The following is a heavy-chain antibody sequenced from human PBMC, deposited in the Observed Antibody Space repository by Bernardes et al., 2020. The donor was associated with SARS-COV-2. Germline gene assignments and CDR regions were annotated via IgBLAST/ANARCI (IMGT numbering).Heavy chain of an antibody. V-gene: IGHV3-66*01. Sequence: GGSLRLSCAASGFTVSSNYMSWVRQAPGKGLEWVSVIYRGGSTYYADSVKGRFTISRDNSKNTLYLQMNSLRAEDTAVYYCARDAVSYGMDVWGQGTTVTVSS. D-gene: IGHD1-20*01. CDR2: IYRGGST. J-gene: IGHJ6*02. CDR1: GFTVSSNY. CDR3: ARDAVSYGMDV.